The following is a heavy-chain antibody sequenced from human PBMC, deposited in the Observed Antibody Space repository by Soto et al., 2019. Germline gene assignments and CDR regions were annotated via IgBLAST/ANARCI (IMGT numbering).Heavy chain of an antibody. J-gene: IGHJ4*02. Sequence: GGPLRLSCTASGFTFNTYSMNWVRQAPGQGLEWLSYISSSGSSISYRDSVRGRFTISRDNAKNSLYLQMDSLGAEDTAVYYSARSRYNDYWGQGALVTVSS. CDR3: ARSRYNDY. CDR2: ISSSGSSI. V-gene: IGHV3-48*01. D-gene: IGHD2-15*01. CDR1: GFTFNTYS.